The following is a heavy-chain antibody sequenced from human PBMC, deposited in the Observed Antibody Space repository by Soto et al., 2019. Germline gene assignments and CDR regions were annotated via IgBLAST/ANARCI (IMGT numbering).Heavy chain of an antibody. Sequence: ASVKVSCKASGYTFTGYYMHWVRQAPGQGLEWMGWINAYSGDTNYAQKLRGRVTMTRDTSISTAYMGLRRLRSDDTAVYYCARWDTAMVWNFDYWGQGTLVTVSS. CDR2: INAYSGDT. V-gene: IGHV1-2*02. CDR3: ARWDTAMVWNFDY. D-gene: IGHD5-18*01. J-gene: IGHJ4*02. CDR1: GYTFTGYY.